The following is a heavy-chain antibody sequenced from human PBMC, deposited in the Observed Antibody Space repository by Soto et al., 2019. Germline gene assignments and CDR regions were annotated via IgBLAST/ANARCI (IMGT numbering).Heavy chain of an antibody. J-gene: IGHJ4*02. Sequence: VQLVESGGGVVQPGRSLRLSCAASGFTFRSYAMSWVRQAPGKGLEWVSAVSASGTGTYYSDSVKGRFTISRDNSKNTLYLQMNSLRAEDTALYYCARDQGASYGLYYFDYWGQGTLVTVSS. D-gene: IGHD5-18*01. CDR3: ARDQGASYGLYYFDY. CDR2: VSASGTGT. CDR1: GFTFRSYA. V-gene: IGHV3-23*04.